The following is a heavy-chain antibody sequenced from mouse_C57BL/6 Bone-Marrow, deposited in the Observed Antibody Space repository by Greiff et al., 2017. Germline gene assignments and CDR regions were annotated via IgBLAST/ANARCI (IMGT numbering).Heavy chain of an antibody. CDR3: ARRARNYYDYDWFAY. V-gene: IGHV1-55*01. D-gene: IGHD2-4*01. CDR1: GYTFTSYW. J-gene: IGHJ3*01. Sequence: QVQLQQPGAELVKPGASVKMSCKASGYTFTSYWITWVKQRPGQGLEWIGDIYPGSGSTNYNEKFKSKATLTVDTSSSTAYMQLSSLTSEDSAVYYCARRARNYYDYDWFAYWGQGTLVTVSA. CDR2: IYPGSGST.